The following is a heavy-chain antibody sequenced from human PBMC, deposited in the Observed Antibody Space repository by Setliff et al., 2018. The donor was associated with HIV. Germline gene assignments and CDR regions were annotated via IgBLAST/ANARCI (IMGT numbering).Heavy chain of an antibody. J-gene: IGHJ6*03. CDR2: IYYSGST. V-gene: IGHV4-59*06. Sequence: SETLSLTCTVSGDPISTYYWSWVRQPPGKGLEWIGYIYYSGSTYYKPSLKSRVTISVDTSKNQFSLKLSSVTAADTAVYYCARNIAVAGTYYYYFYYMDVWGKGTTVTVSS. CDR3: ARNIAVAGTYYYYFYYMDV. D-gene: IGHD6-19*01. CDR1: GDPISTYY.